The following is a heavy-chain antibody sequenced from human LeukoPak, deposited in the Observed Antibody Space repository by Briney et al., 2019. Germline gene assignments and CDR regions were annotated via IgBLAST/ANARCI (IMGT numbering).Heavy chain of an antibody. V-gene: IGHV4-39*07. CDR3: ARAQEGYYYYMDV. J-gene: IGHJ6*03. CDR1: GGSISSSSYY. Sequence: SETLSLTCTVSGGSISSSSYYWGWIRQPPGKGLEWIGSIYYSGSTYYNPSLKSRVTISVDTSKNQFSLKLSSVTAADTAVYYCARAQEGYYYYMDVWGKGTTVTISS. CDR2: IYYSGST.